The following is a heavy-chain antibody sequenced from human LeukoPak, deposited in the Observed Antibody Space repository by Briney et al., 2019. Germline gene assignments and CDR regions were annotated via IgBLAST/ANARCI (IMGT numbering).Heavy chain of an antibody. CDR3: ASDSSGYFGP. D-gene: IGHD3-22*01. Sequence: GGSLRLSCAASGFTFSDYYMNWLRQAPGRGLEWVSYISNSGSAKYYADSVKGRFTISRDNAKNPVYLEMNSLRAEDTAVYYCASDSSGYFGPWGQGTLVTVSS. CDR1: GFTFSDYY. CDR2: ISNSGSAK. J-gene: IGHJ5*02. V-gene: IGHV3-11*01.